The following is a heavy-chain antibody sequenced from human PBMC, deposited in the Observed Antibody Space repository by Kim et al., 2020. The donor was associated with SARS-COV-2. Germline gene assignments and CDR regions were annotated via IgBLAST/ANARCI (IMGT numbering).Heavy chain of an antibody. V-gene: IGHV3-74*01. Sequence: GGSLRLSCAASGFTFSSYWMHWVRQAPGKGLVSVSRINSDGSSTNYADSVKGRFTISRDNAKNTLFLQMNSLRAEDTAVYYCARASSTSCYYWGQGTLVTVSS. CDR3: ARASSTSCYY. D-gene: IGHD2-2*01. CDR1: GFTFSSYW. CDR2: INSDGSST. J-gene: IGHJ4*02.